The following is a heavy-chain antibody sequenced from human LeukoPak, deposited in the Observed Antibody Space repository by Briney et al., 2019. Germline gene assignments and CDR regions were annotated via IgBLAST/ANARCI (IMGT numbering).Heavy chain of an antibody. D-gene: IGHD2-15*01. CDR1: GARFTIYW. Sequence: GESLKISCKGSGARFTIYWIGCVRQMPGKGLEWMGIIYPGDSDARYSPSFQGQVTISADKSISTAYLQWSSLKASDTAMYYCSSRVSGYCRGGSCSNWFDPWGQGTLVTVSS. CDR2: IYPGDSDA. V-gene: IGHV5-51*01. J-gene: IGHJ5*02. CDR3: SSRVSGYCRGGSCSNWFDP.